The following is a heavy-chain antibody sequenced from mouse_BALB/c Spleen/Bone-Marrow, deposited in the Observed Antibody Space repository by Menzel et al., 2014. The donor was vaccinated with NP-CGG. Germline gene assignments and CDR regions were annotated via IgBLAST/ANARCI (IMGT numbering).Heavy chain of an antibody. D-gene: IGHD1-1*01. CDR1: GFTFSSFG. CDR2: ISSGSSTI. J-gene: IGHJ1*01. Sequence: EVMLVESGGGLVQPGGSRKLSCAASGFTFSSFGMHWVRQAPEKGLEWVAYISSGSSTIHYADSVKGRFTISRDNPKNTLFLQMTSLRSDDTAMYYCARRHYGSSYGYFDVWGAGTTVTVSS. CDR3: ARRHYGSSYGYFDV. V-gene: IGHV5-17*02.